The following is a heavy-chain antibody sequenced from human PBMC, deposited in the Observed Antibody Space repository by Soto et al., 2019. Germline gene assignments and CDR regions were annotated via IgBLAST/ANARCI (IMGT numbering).Heavy chain of an antibody. J-gene: IGHJ4*02. CDR1: GGTISNSSYY. D-gene: IGHD2-21*02. V-gene: IGHV4-31*03. CDR2: IYYSGST. CDR3: AREPRQGDRIYYFDY. Sequence: PSETLPLTYTVSGGTISNSSYYWGWIRKPPGTGLEWIGYIYYSGSTYHNPSLKSRVIMSVDTSKNQFSLKLNSVTAVDTAIYYCAREPRQGDRIYYFDYWGQGTLVTVSS.